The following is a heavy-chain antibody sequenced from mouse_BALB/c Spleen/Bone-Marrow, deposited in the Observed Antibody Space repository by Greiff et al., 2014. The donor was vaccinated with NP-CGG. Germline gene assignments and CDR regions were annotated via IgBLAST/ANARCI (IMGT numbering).Heavy chain of an antibody. Sequence: DLVKPGASVKLSCKTSGYTFTNYWINWIKQRPGQGLEWLGRIAPGSGSTYYNEMFKVKAPLTVDTSSSTAYIQLSSLSSEDSAVYFCARERYGYDGRNFDVWGAGTTVTVSS. J-gene: IGHJ1*01. V-gene: IGHV1S41*01. CDR1: GYTFTNYW. CDR2: IAPGSGST. D-gene: IGHD2-2*01. CDR3: ARERYGYDGRNFDV.